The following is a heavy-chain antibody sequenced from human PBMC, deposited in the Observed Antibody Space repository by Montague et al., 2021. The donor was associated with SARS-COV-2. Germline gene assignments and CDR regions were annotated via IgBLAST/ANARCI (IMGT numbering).Heavy chain of an antibody. Sequence: SETLSLTCAVYGGSFSGYYWSWIRQPPGKGLEWIGEINHSGSTNSNPSLKSRVPISVDTSKNKFSLKLRSVTAADTAAYYCAGGRTLTILWFRELLGLGYWGQGTLVTVSS. J-gene: IGHJ4*02. CDR1: GGSFSGYY. CDR3: AGGRTLTILWFRELLGLGY. CDR2: INHSGST. D-gene: IGHD3-10*01. V-gene: IGHV4-34*01.